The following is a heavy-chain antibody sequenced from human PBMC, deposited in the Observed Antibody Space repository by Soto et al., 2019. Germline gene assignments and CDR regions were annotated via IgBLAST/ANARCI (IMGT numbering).Heavy chain of an antibody. J-gene: IGHJ6*02. D-gene: IGHD1-1*01. CDR2: INHSGST. Sequence: QVQLQQWGAGLLKPSETLSLTCAVYGGSFSGYYWSWIRQPPGKGLEWIGEINHSGSTNYNPSLKSRVTRSVDTSKNQFSLKLSSVNAADTAVYYCARTRNGVGMDVWGQGTTVTVSS. CDR3: ARTRNGVGMDV. V-gene: IGHV4-34*01. CDR1: GGSFSGYY.